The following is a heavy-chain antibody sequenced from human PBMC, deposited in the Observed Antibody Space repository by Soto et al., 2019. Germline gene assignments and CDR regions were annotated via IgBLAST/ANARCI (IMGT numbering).Heavy chain of an antibody. Sequence: QVQLMQSGAEVKQPGASVKVSCKASGYTFTNYYMHWVRQVPGQGLEWMGIINPSGGGPAHAQNFRGRLNTTSDTSTISFYMELNSLSSEDTAVYFCADSDMGGDGALDVWGQGTMVTVSS. J-gene: IGHJ3*01. CDR1: GYTFTNYY. D-gene: IGHD3-16*01. V-gene: IGHV1-46*03. CDR3: ADSDMGGDGALDV. CDR2: INPSGGGP.